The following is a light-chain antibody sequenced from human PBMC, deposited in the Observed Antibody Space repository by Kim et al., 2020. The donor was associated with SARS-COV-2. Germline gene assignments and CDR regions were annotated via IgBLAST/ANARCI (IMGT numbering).Light chain of an antibody. Sequence: SASGGDRVPVTCRASKSISNYLNWYQQKPGRAPNLLICAASKLKSGVSYRFSGSGSGTDFTLTITSLQPEDFETYYCQQSHSTLYTFGQGTKLEI. CDR3: QQSHSTLYT. J-gene: IGKJ2*01. CDR2: AAS. CDR1: KSISNY. V-gene: IGKV1-39*01.